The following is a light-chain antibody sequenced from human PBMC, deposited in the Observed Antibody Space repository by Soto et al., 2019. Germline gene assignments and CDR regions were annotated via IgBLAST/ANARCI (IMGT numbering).Light chain of an antibody. V-gene: IGLV2-8*01. CDR1: SSDVGGYNY. CDR2: EVS. J-gene: IGLJ3*02. CDR3: SSYTSTINV. Sequence: QSALTQPPSASGSPGHSVTISCTGTSSDVGGYNYVSWYQQYPGKAPKLMIFEVSKRPSGVPDRFSGSKSGNTASLTVSGLQADDEADYYCSSYTSTINVFGGGTKLTVL.